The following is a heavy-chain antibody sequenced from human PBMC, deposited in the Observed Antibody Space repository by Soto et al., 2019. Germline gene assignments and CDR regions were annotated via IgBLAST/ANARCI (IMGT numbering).Heavy chain of an antibody. D-gene: IGHD6-19*01. J-gene: IGHJ6*02. V-gene: IGHV1-69*12. CDR2: IIPIFGTA. Sequence: QVQLVQSGAEVKKPGSSVKVSCKASGGTFSSYAISWVRQAPGQGLEWMGGIIPIFGTANYAQKFQGRVTITADESTSTAYMELSSLRSDDTAVYYCARDMAFVEQWLFGMDVWGQGTTVTVSS. CDR1: GGTFSSYA. CDR3: ARDMAFVEQWLFGMDV.